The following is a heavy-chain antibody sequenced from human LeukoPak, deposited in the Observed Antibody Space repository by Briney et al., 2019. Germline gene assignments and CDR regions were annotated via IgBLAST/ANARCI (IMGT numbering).Heavy chain of an antibody. V-gene: IGHV4-61*02. CDR2: IYTSGST. CDR1: GGSISSGRYY. CDR3: ARAGYRYTVLFDY. Sequence: SETLSLTCTVSGGSISSGRYYWSWIRQPAGKGLEWIGRIYTSGSTNYNPSLKSRVTISVDTSKNQFSLKLSSVTATDTAVYYCARAGYRYTVLFDYWGQGTLVTVSS. D-gene: IGHD3-16*02. J-gene: IGHJ4*02.